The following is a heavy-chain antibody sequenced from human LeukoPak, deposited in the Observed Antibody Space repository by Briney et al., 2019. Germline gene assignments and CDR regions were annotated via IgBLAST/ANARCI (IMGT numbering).Heavy chain of an antibody. CDR2: ISGSGDST. CDR3: AKHTNDWFDP. D-gene: IGHD2-2*01. CDR1: GFTFDNYA. V-gene: IGHV3-23*01. J-gene: IGHJ5*02. Sequence: GGSLRLSCAASGFTFDNYAMSWVRQAPGKGLEWVSGISGSGDSTNYADSVKGRFTISRDNSKNTMYLQMNSLRADDTAVYYCAKHTNDWFDPWGQGTLVTVSS.